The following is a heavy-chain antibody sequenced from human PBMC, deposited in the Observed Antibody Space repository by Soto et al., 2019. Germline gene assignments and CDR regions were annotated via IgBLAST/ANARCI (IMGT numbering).Heavy chain of an antibody. V-gene: IGHV4-59*13. Sequence: SETLSLTCTISGGSFGTNYWSWIRQAPGKGLEWIGYTYHTGSTRYNPSLKSRATISVDTSKNQFSLTLNSAAAADTAVYYCATDSAGRGPFDPWGQGILVTVSS. CDR1: GGSFGTNY. CDR3: ATDSAGRGPFDP. CDR2: TYHTGST. D-gene: IGHD3-10*01. J-gene: IGHJ5*02.